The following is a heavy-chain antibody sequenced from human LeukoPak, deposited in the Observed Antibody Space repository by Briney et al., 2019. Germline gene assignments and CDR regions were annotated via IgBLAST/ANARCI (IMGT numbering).Heavy chain of an antibody. Sequence: PGGSLRLSCAASGFTFITYSMSWVRQAPGKGPEWLSYISASGTYKYYSDSLKGRFTISRDNARNSLYLQMNSLRDEDTAVYYCARGMGATYDSWGQGILVTVSS. V-gene: IGHV3-21*01. J-gene: IGHJ4*02. D-gene: IGHD1-26*01. CDR2: ISASGTYK. CDR1: GFTFITYS. CDR3: ARGMGATYDS.